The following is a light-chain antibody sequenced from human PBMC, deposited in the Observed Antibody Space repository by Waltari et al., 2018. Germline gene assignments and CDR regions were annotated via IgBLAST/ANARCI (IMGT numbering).Light chain of an antibody. Sequence: EIVMTQSPATLSVSPGERATLSCRASESVTSRLAWYQHKPGQAPRLLMYEASTRATGIPVRFSGSGSGTEFTLTISSLQSEDFAVYYCQQYNKWPFTFGPGTKVDIK. CDR1: ESVTSR. V-gene: IGKV3-15*01. CDR3: QQYNKWPFT. J-gene: IGKJ3*01. CDR2: EAS.